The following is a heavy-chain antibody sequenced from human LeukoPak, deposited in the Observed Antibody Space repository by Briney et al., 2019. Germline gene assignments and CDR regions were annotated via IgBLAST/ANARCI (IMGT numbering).Heavy chain of an antibody. V-gene: IGHV1-69*05. Sequence: SVKVSCKASGGTFSSYAISWVRQAPGQGLEWMGRIIPIFGTANYAQKFQGRVTITTDESTSTAYMELSSLRSEDTAVYYCARVGGSGGQPDPWGQGTLVTVSS. J-gene: IGHJ5*02. CDR2: IIPIFGTA. CDR1: GGTFSSYA. CDR3: ARVGGSGGQPDP. D-gene: IGHD3-10*01.